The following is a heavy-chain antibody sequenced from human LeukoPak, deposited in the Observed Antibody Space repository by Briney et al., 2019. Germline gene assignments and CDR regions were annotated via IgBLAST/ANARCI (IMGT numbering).Heavy chain of an antibody. V-gene: IGHV4-61*01. D-gene: IGHD3-16*02. CDR2: IYYSGST. CDR1: GGSISSGSYY. Sequence: SETLSLTCTVSGGSISSGSYYWSWIRQPPGKGLEWIGYIYYSGSTYYNPSLKSRVTISVDTSKNQFSLKLSSVTAADTAVYYCARQTTLGELSSFDYWGQGTLVTVSS. J-gene: IGHJ4*02. CDR3: ARQTTLGELSSFDY.